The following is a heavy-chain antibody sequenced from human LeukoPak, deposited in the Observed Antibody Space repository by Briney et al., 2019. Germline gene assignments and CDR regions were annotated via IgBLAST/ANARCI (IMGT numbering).Heavy chain of an antibody. Sequence: GGSLRLSCVASGSTFSTYWMSWVRQAPGKGLEWVSAISGSGGSTYYADSVKGRFTISRDNSKNTLYLQMNSLRAEDTAVYYCAKDPRRDGYSENYFDYWGQGTLVTVSS. CDR2: ISGSGGST. J-gene: IGHJ4*02. CDR3: AKDPRRDGYSENYFDY. D-gene: IGHD5-24*01. CDR1: GSTFSTYW. V-gene: IGHV3-23*01.